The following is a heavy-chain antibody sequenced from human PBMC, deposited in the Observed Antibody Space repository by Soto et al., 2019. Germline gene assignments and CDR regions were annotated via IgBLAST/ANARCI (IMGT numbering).Heavy chain of an antibody. D-gene: IGHD3-16*02. Sequence: QVQLVESGGGVVQPGRSLRLSCAASGFTFSSHGIHWVRQAPGKGLEWVAIISYDGSTKYYADSVKGRFTISRDNSKNTLYLKMDSLRAQDTAVYYCAKGAHRRQMLSWFDSWGQGTLVTVSS. CDR1: GFTFSSHG. CDR2: ISYDGSTK. V-gene: IGHV3-30*18. J-gene: IGHJ5*01. CDR3: AKGAHRRQMLSWFDS.